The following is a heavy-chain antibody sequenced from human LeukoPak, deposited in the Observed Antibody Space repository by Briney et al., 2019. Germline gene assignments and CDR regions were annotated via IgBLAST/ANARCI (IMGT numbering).Heavy chain of an antibody. D-gene: IGHD3-3*01. CDR2: INPNSGGT. Sequence: GASVKVSRKASGYTFTGYYMHWVRQAPGQGLEWMGWINPNSGGTGYAQKFQGRVTMTRDTSISTAYMELSRLRSDDTAVYYCAREYDFWRAFDYWGQGTLVTVSS. V-gene: IGHV1-2*02. CDR3: AREYDFWRAFDY. J-gene: IGHJ4*02. CDR1: GYTFTGYY.